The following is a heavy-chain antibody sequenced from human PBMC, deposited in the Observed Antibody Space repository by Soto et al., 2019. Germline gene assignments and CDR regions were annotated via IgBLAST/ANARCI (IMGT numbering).Heavy chain of an antibody. D-gene: IGHD3-9*01. CDR1: GFTFSSYA. CDR3: VKALRYFDWLPDFDY. J-gene: IGHJ4*02. V-gene: IGHV3-64D*06. Sequence: GGSLRLSCSASGFTFSSYAMHWVRQAPGKGLEYVSAISSNGGSTYYADSVKGRFTISRDNSKNTLYLQMSSLRAEDTAVYYCVKALRYFDWLPDFDYWGQGTLVTVSS. CDR2: ISSNGGST.